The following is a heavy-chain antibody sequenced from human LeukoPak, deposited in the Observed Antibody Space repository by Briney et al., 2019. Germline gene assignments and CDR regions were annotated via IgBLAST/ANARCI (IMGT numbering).Heavy chain of an antibody. Sequence: GGSLRLSCAASGFTVSSNYMSWDRQAAGKGLKWVSVIYIGGSTSYADSVKGRFTISRDNSKNTPYHQMNSLRAEDTAVYYCARDPGIGAFDIWGQGTMVTVSS. CDR3: ARDPGIGAFDI. D-gene: IGHD1-14*01. CDR1: GFTVSSNY. J-gene: IGHJ3*02. V-gene: IGHV3-53*01. CDR2: IYIGGST.